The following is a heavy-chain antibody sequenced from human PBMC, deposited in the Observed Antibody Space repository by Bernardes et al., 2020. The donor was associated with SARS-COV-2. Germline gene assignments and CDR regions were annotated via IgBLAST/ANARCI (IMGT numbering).Heavy chain of an antibody. Sequence: PESLSLTCAVYVRSFRGYCGWHRPPPGKGPVWSRVITHSGGTKYNPSLKRRVTIALDTSKNQYSLRLSSVTAADTAVYYCTRHGGWYLYFWGQGTLVTVSS. CDR3: TRHGGWYLYF. CDR2: ITHSGGT. D-gene: IGHD6-19*01. V-gene: IGHV4-34*01. CDR1: VRSFRGYC. J-gene: IGHJ4*02.